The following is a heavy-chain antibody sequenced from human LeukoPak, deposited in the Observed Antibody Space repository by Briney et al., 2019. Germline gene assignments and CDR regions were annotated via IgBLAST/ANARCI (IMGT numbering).Heavy chain of an antibody. CDR3: TTDGDYGDGLRGDY. CDR2: IKSKIDGGTT. D-gene: IGHD4-17*01. J-gene: IGHJ4*02. V-gene: IGHV3-15*01. Sequence: PGGSLRLSCAASGFTFSNAWMSWVRQAPGKGLEWVGRIKSKIDGGTTDYAAPVKGRFTISRDDSKNTMYLQMDSLKTEDTGMYYCTTDGDYGDGLRGDYWGRGTPVTVSS. CDR1: GFTFSNAW.